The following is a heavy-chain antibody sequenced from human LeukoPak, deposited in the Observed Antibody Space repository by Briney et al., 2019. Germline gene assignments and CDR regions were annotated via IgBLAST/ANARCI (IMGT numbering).Heavy chain of an antibody. V-gene: IGHV4-38-2*02. CDR2: IYHSGST. CDR3: ARSGYYYGSGSYWFDP. Sequence: PSETLSLTCTVSGYSISSGYYWGWIRPPPGKGLEWIGSIYHSGSTYYHPSLKSRVTISVDTSKNQFSLKLSSVTAADTAVYYCARSGYYYGSGSYWFDPWGQGTLVTVSS. D-gene: IGHD3-10*01. J-gene: IGHJ5*02. CDR1: GYSISSGYY.